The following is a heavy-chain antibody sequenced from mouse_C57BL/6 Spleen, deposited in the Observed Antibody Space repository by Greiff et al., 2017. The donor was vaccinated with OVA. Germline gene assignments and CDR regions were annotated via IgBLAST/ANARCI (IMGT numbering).Heavy chain of an antibody. J-gene: IGHJ4*01. CDR1: GYTFTSYG. Sequence: VQLQQSGAELARPGASVKLSCKASGYTFTSYGISWVKQRTGQGLEWIGEIYPRSGNTYYNEEFKGKATLTADKSSSTAYMELRSLPSEDSAVYFCARGDYYSDSDYYAMDYWGQGTSVTVSS. CDR2: IYPRSGNT. V-gene: IGHV1-81*01. D-gene: IGHD2-12*01. CDR3: ARGDYYSDSDYYAMDY.